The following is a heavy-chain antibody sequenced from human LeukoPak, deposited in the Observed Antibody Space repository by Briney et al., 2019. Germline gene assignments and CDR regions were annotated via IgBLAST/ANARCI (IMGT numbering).Heavy chain of an antibody. V-gene: IGHV1-2*02. CDR2: INPNSGGT. Sequence: GASVKVSCKASGYTFTSYAMNWVRQAPGQGLEWMGWINPNSGGTNYAQKFQGRVTMTRDMSISTAYMELSRLRSDDTAVYYCARDSTYYDILTGYFRRPNWFDPWGQGTLVTVSS. J-gene: IGHJ5*02. CDR1: GYTFTSYA. CDR3: ARDSTYYDILTGYFRRPNWFDP. D-gene: IGHD3-9*01.